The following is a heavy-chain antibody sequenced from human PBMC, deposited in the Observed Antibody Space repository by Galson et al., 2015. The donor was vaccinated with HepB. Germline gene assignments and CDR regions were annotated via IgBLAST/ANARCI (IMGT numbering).Heavy chain of an antibody. CDR2: IWYDGSNK. Sequence: SLRLSCAASGFTFSSYGMHWVRQAPGKGLEWVAVIWYDGSNKYYADSVKGRFTISRDNSKNTLYLQMNSLRAEDTAVYYCARDGGHYYDSSVPKYYFDYWGQGTLVTVSS. CDR1: GFTFSSYG. D-gene: IGHD3-22*01. J-gene: IGHJ4*02. V-gene: IGHV3-33*08. CDR3: ARDGGHYYDSSVPKYYFDY.